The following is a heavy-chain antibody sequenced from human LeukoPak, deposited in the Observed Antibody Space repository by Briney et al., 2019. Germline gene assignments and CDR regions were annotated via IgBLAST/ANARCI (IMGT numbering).Heavy chain of an antibody. CDR2: IYTSGST. CDR1: GGSISSGSYY. D-gene: IGHD2-15*01. J-gene: IGHJ4*02. CDR3: ARDSLADY. V-gene: IGHV4-61*02. Sequence: SETLSLTCTVSGGSISSGSYYWSWIRQPAGKGLEWIGRIYTSGSTNYNPSLKSRVTISVDTSKNQFSLKLSSVTAADTAVYYCARDSLADYWGQGTLVTVSS.